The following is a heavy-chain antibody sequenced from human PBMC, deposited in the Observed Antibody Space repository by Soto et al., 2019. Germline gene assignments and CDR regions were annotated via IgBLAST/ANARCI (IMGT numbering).Heavy chain of an antibody. V-gene: IGHV4-39*07. D-gene: IGHD3-3*01. CDR1: GGSISSSSYY. J-gene: IGHJ4*02. CDR3: ARGRGRSLTIFGVVTPNYFDY. CDR2: IYYSGST. Sequence: SLTCTVSGGSISSSSYYWGWIRQPPGKGLEWIGSIYYSGSTYYNPSLKSRVTISVDTSKNQFSLKLSSVTAADTAVYYCARGRGRSLTIFGVVTPNYFDYWGQGTLVTVSS.